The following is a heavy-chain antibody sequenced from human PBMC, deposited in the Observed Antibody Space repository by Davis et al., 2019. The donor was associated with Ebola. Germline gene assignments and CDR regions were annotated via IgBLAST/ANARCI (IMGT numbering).Heavy chain of an antibody. J-gene: IGHJ6*02. CDR1: GFRVSGPY. CDR2: IYTGGRT. V-gene: IGHV3-66*04. CDR3: ARHYVYDYYMGLDV. Sequence: GESLKISCSASGFRVSGPYMSWVRQAPGQGLEWVSVIYTGGRTYYTDSVKGRFTISRDNSKNTIYLQMNSLRAEDTAVYYCARHYVYDYYMGLDVWGQGTTVTVSS. D-gene: IGHD3-10*02.